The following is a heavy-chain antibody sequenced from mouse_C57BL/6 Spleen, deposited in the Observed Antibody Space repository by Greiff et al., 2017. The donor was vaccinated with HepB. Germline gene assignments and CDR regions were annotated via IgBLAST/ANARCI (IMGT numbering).Heavy chain of an antibody. D-gene: IGHD1-1*01. J-gene: IGHJ4*01. CDR2: RWSGGST. Sequence: VQLQQSGPGLVQPSQSLSITCTVSGFSLTSYGVHWVRQSPGKGLEWLGVRWSGGSTDYNAAFISRLSISKDNSKSQVFFKMNSLQADDTAIYYCATNYYGSSYDAMDYWGQGTSVTVSS. CDR3: ATNYYGSSYDAMDY. CDR1: GFSLTSYG. V-gene: IGHV2-2*01.